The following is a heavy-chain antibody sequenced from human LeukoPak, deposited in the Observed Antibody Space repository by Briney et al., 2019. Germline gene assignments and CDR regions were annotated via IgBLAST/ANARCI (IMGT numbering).Heavy chain of an antibody. CDR3: ARRSGSITILAYFDY. V-gene: IGHV4-39*01. J-gene: IGHJ4*02. Sequence: SETLSLTRTVSGGSISSSSYYWGWIRQPPGKGLGWIGSIYYSGSTYYNPSLKSRVTISVDTSKNQFSLKLSSVTAADTAVYYCARRSGSITILAYFDYWGQGTLVTVSS. CDR2: IYYSGST. D-gene: IGHD3-3*01. CDR1: GGSISSSSYY.